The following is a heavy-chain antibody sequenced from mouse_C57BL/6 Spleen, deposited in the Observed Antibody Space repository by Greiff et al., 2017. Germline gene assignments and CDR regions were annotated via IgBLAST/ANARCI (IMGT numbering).Heavy chain of an antibody. CDR1: GYTFTDYN. D-gene: IGHD2-2*01. V-gene: IGHV1-22*01. Sequence: EVQLQQSGPELVKPGASVKMSCKASGYTFTDYNMHWVKQSHGKSLEWIGYINPNNGGTSYNQKFKGKATLTVNKSSSTAYMWLRSLTSEDSAVYYCARSLMVTPLDDWGQGTTLTVAS. J-gene: IGHJ2*01. CDR3: ARSLMVTPLDD. CDR2: INPNNGGT.